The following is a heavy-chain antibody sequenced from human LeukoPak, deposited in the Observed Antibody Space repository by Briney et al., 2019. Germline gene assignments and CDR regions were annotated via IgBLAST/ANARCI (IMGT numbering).Heavy chain of an antibody. CDR3: ARGYSSGFDY. Sequence: TGGSLRPSCAASGFTFSNYNMNWVRQAPGKGLEWVSSISSSSSYIYYADSVKDRFTISRDNAKNSLYLQMNSLRAEDTAVYYCARGYSSGFDYWGQGTLVTVSS. D-gene: IGHD6-19*01. CDR1: GFTFSNYN. V-gene: IGHV3-21*01. CDR2: ISSSSSYI. J-gene: IGHJ4*02.